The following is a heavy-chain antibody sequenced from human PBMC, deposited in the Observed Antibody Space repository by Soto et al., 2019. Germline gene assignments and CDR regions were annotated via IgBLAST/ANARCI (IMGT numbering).Heavy chain of an antibody. CDR2: IYSDGST. Sequence: EVQLVEFGGGLIHPGGSLRLSCAASGLTVSGNYMGWVRQAPGKGLEWVSGIYSDGSTIYADSVKGRFTIFRDNSKNPLYLKMNSLRAEDTAVYHCARASSRWGSEAAYWGQGTLVTVSS. J-gene: IGHJ4*02. V-gene: IGHV3-53*01. CDR1: GLTVSGNY. D-gene: IGHD7-27*01. CDR3: ARASSRWGSEAAY.